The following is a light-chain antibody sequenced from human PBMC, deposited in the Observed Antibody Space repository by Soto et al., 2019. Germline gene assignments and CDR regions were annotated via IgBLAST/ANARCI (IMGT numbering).Light chain of an antibody. CDR3: QQSYSTFPIT. CDR1: QSISSY. V-gene: IGKV1-39*01. Sequence: DIQMTQSPSSLSASVGDRVTITCRASQSISSYLNWYQQKPGKAPKLLVYAASSLQSGVPSRFSGSGSGTDFTLTISSLQPEDFATYYCQQSYSTFPITFGQGTHWRL. J-gene: IGKJ5*01. CDR2: AAS.